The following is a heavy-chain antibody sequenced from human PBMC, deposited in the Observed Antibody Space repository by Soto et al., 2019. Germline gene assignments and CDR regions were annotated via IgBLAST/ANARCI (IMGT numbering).Heavy chain of an antibody. CDR1: GGSISSGGYY. CDR2: IYYRGST. Sequence: SETLSLTCTVSGGSISSGGYYWSWIRQHPGKGLEWIGYIYYRGSTYYNPSLKSRVSISADTSKNQFSLKLSFVTAADTAVYYCARDSYSSYVRDGMDVWGQGTTVT. J-gene: IGHJ6*02. D-gene: IGHD4-4*01. CDR3: ARDSYSSYVRDGMDV. V-gene: IGHV4-31*03.